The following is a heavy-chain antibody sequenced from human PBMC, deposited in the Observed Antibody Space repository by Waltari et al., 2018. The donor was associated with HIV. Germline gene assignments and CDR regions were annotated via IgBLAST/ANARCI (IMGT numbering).Heavy chain of an antibody. CDR3: ASEDFWSGPHN. D-gene: IGHD3-3*01. J-gene: IGHJ4*02. Sequence: EVQLVESGGGLVKPGGSLRLSCVVTGFTFNTFSMKWVRQAPGKGLGWVSAISSKSSFIYYADSVKGRFTISRDNGKNSLYLQINNLRVEDTAVYYCASEDFWSGPHNWGQGTLVTVSS. CDR1: GFTFNTFS. V-gene: IGHV3-21*01. CDR2: ISSKSSFI.